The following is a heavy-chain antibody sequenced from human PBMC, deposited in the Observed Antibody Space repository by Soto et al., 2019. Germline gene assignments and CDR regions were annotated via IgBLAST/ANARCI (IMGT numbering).Heavy chain of an antibody. CDR3: ARAITIFGVADY. CDR2: INHSGST. CDR1: GGSFSGYY. Sequence: SETLSLTCAVYGGSFSGYYWSWIRQPPGKGLEWIGEINHSGSTNYNPSLKSRVTISVDTSKNQFSLKLSSVTAADTAVYYCARAITIFGVADYWGQGTLVTVSS. V-gene: IGHV4-34*01. J-gene: IGHJ4*02. D-gene: IGHD3-3*01.